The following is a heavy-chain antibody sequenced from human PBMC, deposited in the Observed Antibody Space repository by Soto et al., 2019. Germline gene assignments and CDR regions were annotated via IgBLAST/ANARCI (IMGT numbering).Heavy chain of an antibody. CDR1: GFTSPSTA. V-gene: IGHV1-58*01. D-gene: IGHD6-19*01. CDR2: IVVGGGST. Sequence: QMQLVQSGPEVKQPGTSVKVSCKASGFTSPSTAVQWVRQARGQGLEWIGWIVVGGGSTNYAQKFQERVTITRDMSTNIVYMEMRSLRSEDTAVYYCGADLVAGWALNIWGQGTMVTVSS. J-gene: IGHJ3*02. CDR3: GADLVAGWALNI.